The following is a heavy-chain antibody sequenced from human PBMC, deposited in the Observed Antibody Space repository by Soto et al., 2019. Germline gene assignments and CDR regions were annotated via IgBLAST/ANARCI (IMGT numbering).Heavy chain of an antibody. CDR3: ASSAHGDDNWFDP. V-gene: IGHV4-30-4*01. J-gene: IGHJ5*02. Sequence: SETLSLTCTVSGGSISSGDYYWSWIRQPPGKGLEWIGYIYYSGSTYYNPSLKSRVTISVDTSKNQFSLKLSSVTAADTAVYYCASSAHGDDNWFDPWGQGTLVTVSS. D-gene: IGHD4-17*01. CDR1: GGSISSGDYY. CDR2: IYYSGST.